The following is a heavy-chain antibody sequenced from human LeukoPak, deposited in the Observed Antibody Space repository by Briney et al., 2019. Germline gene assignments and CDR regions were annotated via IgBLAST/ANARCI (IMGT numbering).Heavy chain of an antibody. CDR3: AREGADSNALSTFDY. CDR1: GGSFSGYY. J-gene: IGHJ4*02. V-gene: IGHV4-34*01. Sequence: SETLSLTCAVYGGSFSGYYWSWIRQPPGKGLEWIGEINHSGSTNYNPSLKSRVTISVDTSKNQFSLKLSSVTAADTAVYYCAREGADSNALSTFDYWGQGTLVTVSS. D-gene: IGHD1-26*01. CDR2: INHSGST.